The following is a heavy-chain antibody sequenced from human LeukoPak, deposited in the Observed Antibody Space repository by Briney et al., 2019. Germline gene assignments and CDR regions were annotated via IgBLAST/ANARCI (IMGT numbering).Heavy chain of an antibody. CDR1: GGSFSGYY. CDR2: INHSGST. V-gene: IGHV4-34*01. D-gene: IGHD3-10*01. CDR3: ARTLRGGYYGSGSNKRWFDP. J-gene: IGHJ5*02. Sequence: SETLSLTCAVYGGSFSGYYWSWIRQPPGKGLEWIGEINHSGSTNYNPSLKSRVTISVDTSKNQFSLKLSSVTAADTAVYYCARTLRGGYYGSGSNKRWFDPWGQGTLVTASS.